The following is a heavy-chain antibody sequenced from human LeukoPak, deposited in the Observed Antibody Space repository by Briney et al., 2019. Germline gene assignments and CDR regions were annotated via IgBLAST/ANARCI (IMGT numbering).Heavy chain of an antibody. CDR1: GYSISSGCY. D-gene: IGHD4-17*01. Sequence: PSETLSLTCAVSGYSISSGCYWGWIRQPPGKGLEWIGSMYHSGSTYYNPSLKSRFTISVDMSKNQFSLILSSVTAADTAVYYCARDTNFDGDYSLDYWGQGTLVTVSS. V-gene: IGHV4-38-2*02. J-gene: IGHJ4*02. CDR3: ARDTNFDGDYSLDY. CDR2: MYHSGST.